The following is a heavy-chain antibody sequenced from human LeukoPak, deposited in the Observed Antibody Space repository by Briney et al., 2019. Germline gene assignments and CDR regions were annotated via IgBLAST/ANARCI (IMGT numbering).Heavy chain of an antibody. D-gene: IGHD6-6*01. Sequence: SETLSLTCTVSGGSINSFYWTWIRQPAGKGLEWIGRIYSSGSTNFNPSLKSRVTMSVDTSKNQFSLRLSSVTAADTAAYFCARENWRSKSIDFDSWGQGTLVTVSS. J-gene: IGHJ4*02. CDR1: GGSINSFY. V-gene: IGHV4-4*07. CDR3: ARENWRSKSIDFDS. CDR2: IYSSGST.